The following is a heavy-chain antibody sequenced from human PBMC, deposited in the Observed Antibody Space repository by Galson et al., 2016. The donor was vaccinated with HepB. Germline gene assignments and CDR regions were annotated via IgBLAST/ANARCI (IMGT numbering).Heavy chain of an antibody. CDR3: ARGANSFGSGSYIAFDV. V-gene: IGHV4-34*01. CDR2: INHSGST. Sequence: SETLSLTCGIYGGSFSGYYWSWIRQPPGKGLECIGEINHSGSTNYNPSLESRVTLSVETSKNRSSLKMSSVSAADTAVYYCARGANSFGSGSYIAFDVWGQGTMVTVS. J-gene: IGHJ3*01. D-gene: IGHD1-26*01. CDR1: GGSFSGYY.